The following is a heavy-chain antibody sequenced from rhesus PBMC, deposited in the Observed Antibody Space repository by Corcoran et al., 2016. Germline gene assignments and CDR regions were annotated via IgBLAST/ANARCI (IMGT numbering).Heavy chain of an antibody. CDR1: GGSISDSYR. D-gene: IGHD2-2*01. J-gene: IGHJ4*01. CDR2: IYGSSTIT. V-gene: IGHV4S10*01. CDR3: ARDRIYYYFDY. Sequence: QVQLQESGPGVVKPSETLSLTCAVSGGSISDSYRWSWIRQPPGKGLEWIGYIYGSSTITNYNPSLKSRFTISKDTSKNQSSLKLSSVTAADTAVYYCARDRIYYYFDYWGQGVLVTVSS.